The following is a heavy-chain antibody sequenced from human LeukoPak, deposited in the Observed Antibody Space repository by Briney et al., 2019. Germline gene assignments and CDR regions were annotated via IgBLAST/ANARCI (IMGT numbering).Heavy chain of an antibody. CDR1: GGSISSYY. CDR3: ARDHREMATTDAFDI. J-gene: IGHJ3*02. V-gene: IGHV4-59*01. D-gene: IGHD5-24*01. Sequence: PSETLSLTCTVSGGSISSYYWSWIRQPPGKGLEWIGYIYYSGSTNYNPSLKSRVTISVDTSKNQFSLKLSSVTAADTAVYYCARDHREMATTDAFDIWGQGTMVTVSP. CDR2: IYYSGST.